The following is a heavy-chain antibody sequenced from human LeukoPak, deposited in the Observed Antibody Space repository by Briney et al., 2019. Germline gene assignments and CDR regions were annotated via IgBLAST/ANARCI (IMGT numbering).Heavy chain of an antibody. Sequence: GGSLRLSCAASGSTFSSYSMNWVRQAPGKGLEWVSSISSSSSYIYYADSVKGRFTISRDNAKNSLYLQMNSLRAEDTAVYYCARESPERGSCDYWGQGTLVTVSS. V-gene: IGHV3-21*01. CDR2: ISSSSSYI. D-gene: IGHD2-15*01. CDR3: ARESPERGSCDY. J-gene: IGHJ4*02. CDR1: GSTFSSYS.